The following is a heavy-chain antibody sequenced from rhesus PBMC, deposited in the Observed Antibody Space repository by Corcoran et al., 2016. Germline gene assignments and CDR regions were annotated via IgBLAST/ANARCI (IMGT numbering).Heavy chain of an antibody. J-gene: IGHJ4*01. CDR2: ISYPGGST. V-gene: IGHV3S5*01. Sequence: EVQLVETGGGLVQPGGSLRLSCAASGFTFSSYGMSWVRPAPGKGLEGVSGISYPGGSTYYADSVNGRFTISRDNSKNTLSLQMNSLRAEDTAVYYCAKEGRNTGNFDYWGQGVLVTVSS. CDR1: GFTFSSYG. CDR3: AKEGRNTGNFDY. D-gene: IGHD4-23*01.